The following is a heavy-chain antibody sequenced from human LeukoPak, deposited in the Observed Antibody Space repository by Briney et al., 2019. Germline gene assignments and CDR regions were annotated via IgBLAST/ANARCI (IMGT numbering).Heavy chain of an antibody. D-gene: IGHD3-16*01. CDR1: GFTFSSYA. V-gene: IGHV4-34*01. J-gene: IGHJ4*02. CDR3: ARVPLYAYDY. Sequence: GSLRLSCAASGFTFSSYAMSWVRQAPGKGLEWIGEINHSGSTNYNPSLKSRVTISVDTSKNQFSLKLSSVTAADTAVYYCARVPLYAYDYWGQGTLVTVSS. CDR2: INHSGST.